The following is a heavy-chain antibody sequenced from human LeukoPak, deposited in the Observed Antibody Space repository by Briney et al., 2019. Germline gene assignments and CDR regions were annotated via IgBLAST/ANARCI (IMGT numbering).Heavy chain of an antibody. D-gene: IGHD2-2*01. J-gene: IGHJ4*02. CDR3: ARDGYCSSTSCPYFDY. V-gene: IGHV5-51*04. CDR1: GYSFTSYW. Sequence: GESLRISCKGSGYSFTSYWIGWVRQMPGKGLEWMGIIYPGDSDTRYSPSFQGQVTISADKPISTAYLQWSSLKASDTAMYYCARDGYCSSTSCPYFDYWGQGTLVTVSS. CDR2: IYPGDSDT.